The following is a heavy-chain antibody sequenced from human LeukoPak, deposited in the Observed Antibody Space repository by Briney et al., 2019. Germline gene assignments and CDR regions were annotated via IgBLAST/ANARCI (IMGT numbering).Heavy chain of an antibody. CDR1: GYTFTSYG. CDR3: ERDLGGIVGAGTY. Sequence: ASVKVSCKASGYTFTSYGISWVRQAPGQGLEWMGWISAYNGNTNYAQKLQGRVTMTTDTSTSTAYTELRSLRSDDTAVYYCERDLGGIVGAGTYWGQGTLVTVSS. V-gene: IGHV1-18*01. D-gene: IGHD1-26*01. CDR2: ISAYNGNT. J-gene: IGHJ4*02.